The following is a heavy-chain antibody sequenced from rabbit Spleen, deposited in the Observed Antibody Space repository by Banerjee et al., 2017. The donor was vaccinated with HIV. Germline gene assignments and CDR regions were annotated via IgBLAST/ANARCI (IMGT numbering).Heavy chain of an antibody. D-gene: IGHD5-1*01. CDR1: GFSFSGSYY. Sequence: QEQLEESGGDLVKPGASLTLTCTASGFSFSGSYYMCWVRQAPGKGLEWIACIYNGDGSTYYASWVNGRFTISKTSSTTVTLQMTSLTVADTATYFCARDTDIGGLHFVLWGQGTLVTVS. V-gene: IGHV1S45*01. CDR3: ARDTDIGGLHFVL. J-gene: IGHJ4*01. CDR2: IYNGDGST.